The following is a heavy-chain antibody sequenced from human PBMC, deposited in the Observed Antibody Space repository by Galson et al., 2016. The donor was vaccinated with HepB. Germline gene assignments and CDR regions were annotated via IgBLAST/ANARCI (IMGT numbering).Heavy chain of an antibody. V-gene: IGHV3-23*01. CDR2: ISHSGNSA. D-gene: IGHD1-1*01. CDR3: AKDLRGLNFNLLDH. CDR1: GFSFSDYG. Sequence: SLRLSCAASGFSFSDYGMGWVRQAPGRGLEWVSAISHSGNSAYHADSVKGRFLVSRDNSKNTLHLQMNSLRAEDTAIYFCAKDLRGLNFNLLDHWGQGILVTVSS. J-gene: IGHJ4*02.